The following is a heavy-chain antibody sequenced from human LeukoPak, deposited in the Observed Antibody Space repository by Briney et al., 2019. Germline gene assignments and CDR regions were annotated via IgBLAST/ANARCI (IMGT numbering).Heavy chain of an antibody. CDR1: GFVFSSYS. CDR3: ARASPADFNL. V-gene: IGHV3-48*02. Sequence: GGSLRLSCAASGFVFSSYSMNWVRQAPEKGLEWISYISSSGSTIYYAASVKGRFTISRDNAKNTVHLQMNSLRDDDTAVYYCARASPADFNLWGRGTLVTVSS. CDR2: ISSSGSTI. J-gene: IGHJ2*01.